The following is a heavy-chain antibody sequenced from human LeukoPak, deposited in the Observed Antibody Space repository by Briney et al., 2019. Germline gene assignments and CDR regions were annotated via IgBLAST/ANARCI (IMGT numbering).Heavy chain of an antibody. D-gene: IGHD7-27*01. J-gene: IGHJ4*02. CDR3: AKGGAGDRGLVGY. V-gene: IGHV3-9*01. CDR1: GFTFSSYW. CDR2: ISWNSGRI. Sequence: GGSLRLSCAASGFTFSSYWMHWVRQAPGKGLVWVSGISWNSGRIGYADSVKGRFTISRDNAKNSLYLQMNSLRAEDTALYYCAKGGAGDRGLVGYWGQGTLVTVSS.